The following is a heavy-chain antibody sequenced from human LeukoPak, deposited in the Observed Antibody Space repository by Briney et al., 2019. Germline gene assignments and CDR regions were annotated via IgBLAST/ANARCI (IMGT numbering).Heavy chain of an antibody. J-gene: IGHJ4*02. Sequence: SETLSLTCTVSGGSISSDYWSWIRQPPGKGLEWIGYIYYSGSTNYNPSLKSRVTISVDTSKNQFSLKLSSVTAADTAVYYCARGGAVAGTFDYWGQGTLVTVSS. CDR2: IYYSGST. D-gene: IGHD6-19*01. V-gene: IGHV4-59*01. CDR3: ARGGAVAGTFDY. CDR1: GGSISSDY.